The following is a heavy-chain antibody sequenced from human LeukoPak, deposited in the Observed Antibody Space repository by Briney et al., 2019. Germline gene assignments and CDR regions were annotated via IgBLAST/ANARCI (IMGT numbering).Heavy chain of an antibody. J-gene: IGHJ4*02. CDR3: AREFREDIGDGYYYEY. Sequence: SETLSLTCTVSGGSISNYFWGWIRQPAGAGLEWIGRVYTSGNTDYNPSLKSRVSMSVDKSKNQFYLKLNSVTAADTAMYYCAREFREDIGDGYYYEYWGQGTLVTVSS. V-gene: IGHV4-4*07. D-gene: IGHD3-22*01. CDR2: VYTSGNT. CDR1: GGSISNYF.